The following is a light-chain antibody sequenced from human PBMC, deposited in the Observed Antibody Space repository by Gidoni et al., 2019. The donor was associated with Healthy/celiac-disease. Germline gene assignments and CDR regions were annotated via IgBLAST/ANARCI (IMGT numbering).Light chain of an antibody. J-gene: IGLJ2*01. CDR3: QVWDSSTGVV. CDR1: NIGSKN. CDR2: RDS. V-gene: IGLV3-9*01. Sequence: SYELTQPLSVSVALGQTARITCGGNNIGSKNVHWYQQKPGQAPVLVLYRDSNRPSGIPERFSGSNSGNTATLTISRAQAGDEADYYCQVWDSSTGVVFGGGTKLTVL.